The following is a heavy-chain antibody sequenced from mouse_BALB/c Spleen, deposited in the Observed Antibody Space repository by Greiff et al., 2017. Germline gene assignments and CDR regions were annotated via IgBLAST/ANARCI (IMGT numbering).Heavy chain of an antibody. J-gene: IGHJ4*01. CDR3: ARSAGYEVDAMDY. Sequence: EVKVVESGAELVKPGASVKLSCTASGFNIKDTYMHWVKQRPEQGLAWIGRISPAHGNTKYDPKFQGKATITADTSSNTAYLQLSSLTSEDTAVYYFARSAGYEVDAMDYWGQGTSVTVSS. CDR1: GFNIKDTY. V-gene: IGHV14-3*02. D-gene: IGHD2-2*01. CDR2: ISPAHGNT.